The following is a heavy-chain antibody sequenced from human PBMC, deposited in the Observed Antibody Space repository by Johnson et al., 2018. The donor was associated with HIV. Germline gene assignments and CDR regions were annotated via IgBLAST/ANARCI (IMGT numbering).Heavy chain of an antibody. CDR2: IKQDGSKK. J-gene: IGHJ3*02. V-gene: IGHV3-7*01. D-gene: IGHD5-18*01. Sequence: EVQLVESGGGVVQPGGSLRLSCAASGFTFSSYWMSWVRQAPGKGLEWVANIKQDGSKKYYAHSVTGRFTISRDNSKNTLYLQMNSLRAGDTAVYYCAKDFPYTYGPSAFDIWGQGTMVTVSS. CDR1: GFTFSSYW. CDR3: AKDFPYTYGPSAFDI.